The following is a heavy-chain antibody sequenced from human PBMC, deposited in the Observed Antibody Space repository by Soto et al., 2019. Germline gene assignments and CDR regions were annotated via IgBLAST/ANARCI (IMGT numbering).Heavy chain of an antibody. CDR2: IWYDGSNK. D-gene: IGHD2-15*01. CDR3: ARCLGTVVNYYYYGMDV. J-gene: IGHJ6*02. Sequence: PGGSLRQSCAAPGFTFSSYGMQWVRQASGKRLEWVAVIWYDGSNKYYADSVKGRLTISRDNSKNTLYLQMNSLRAEDTAVYYCARCLGTVVNYYYYGMDVWSQGTTVTVSS. CDR1: GFTFSSYG. V-gene: IGHV3-33*01.